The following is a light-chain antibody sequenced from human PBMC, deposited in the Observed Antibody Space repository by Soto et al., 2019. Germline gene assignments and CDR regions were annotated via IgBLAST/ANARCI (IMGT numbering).Light chain of an antibody. CDR2: GAS. CDR3: QQYGSSGT. Sequence: DIVLTQSPGTLSLSPGDRYTLSCRASQSVSNNYLAWYQQKPGQAPRLLIYGASNRATGIPDRFSGSGSGTDFTLTISRLEPEDFAVYYCQQYGSSGTFGQGTKVDIK. V-gene: IGKV3-20*01. J-gene: IGKJ1*01. CDR1: QSVSNNY.